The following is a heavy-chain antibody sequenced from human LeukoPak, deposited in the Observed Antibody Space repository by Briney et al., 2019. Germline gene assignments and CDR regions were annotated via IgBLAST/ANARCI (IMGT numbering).Heavy chain of an antibody. D-gene: IGHD3-10*01. CDR3: ARDVGEYQILGFDY. V-gene: IGHV3-74*01. Sequence: GGSLGLSCAASRFIFSTYWMHWVRQAPGKGLVWVSRINSDGSRTNYADSVKGRFTISRDNAKNTLYLQMNSLRAEDTAIYYCARDVGEYQILGFDYWGQGTLVTVSS. CDR1: RFIFSTYW. J-gene: IGHJ4*02. CDR2: INSDGSRT.